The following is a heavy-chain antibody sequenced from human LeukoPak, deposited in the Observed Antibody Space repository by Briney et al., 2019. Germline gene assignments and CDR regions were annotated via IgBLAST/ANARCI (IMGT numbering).Heavy chain of an antibody. CDR2: ISSSSSYI. Sequence: GGSLRLSCAASGFTFSSYSMNWVRQAPGKGLEWVSSISSSSSYIYYADSVKGRFTISRDNAKNSLYLQMNSLRAEDTAVYYCARDTYCGGDCYSYFQHWGQGTLVTVSS. V-gene: IGHV3-21*01. CDR1: GFTFSSYS. J-gene: IGHJ1*01. CDR3: ARDTYCGGDCYSYFQH. D-gene: IGHD2-21*01.